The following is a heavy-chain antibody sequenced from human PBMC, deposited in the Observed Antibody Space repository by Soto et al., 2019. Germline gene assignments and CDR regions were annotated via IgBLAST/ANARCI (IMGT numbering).Heavy chain of an antibody. D-gene: IGHD3-10*01. V-gene: IGHV3-33*01. Sequence: GGSLRLSCAASGFTFSSYGMHWVRQAPGKGLEWVAVIWYDGSNKYYADSVKGRFTISRDNSKNTLYLQMNSLRAEDTAVYYCAIEWFFGELFYGMDLWGPRTTVSVSS. CDR1: GFTFSSYG. CDR3: AIEWFFGELFYGMDL. CDR2: IWYDGSNK. J-gene: IGHJ6*02.